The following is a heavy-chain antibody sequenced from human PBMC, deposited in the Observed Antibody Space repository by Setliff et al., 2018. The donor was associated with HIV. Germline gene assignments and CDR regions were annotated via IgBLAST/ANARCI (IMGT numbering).Heavy chain of an antibody. J-gene: IGHJ6*03. CDR3: ARGVIETGYDYVDIYYYNYMDV. CDR1: GGYMSSKD. V-gene: IGHV4-4*07. CDR2: ISTSGTT. D-gene: IGHD5-12*01. Sequence: PSETLSLTCTVAGGYMSSKDWSWIRQPAGKGLEWSGHISTSGTTKYNPSLKSRVTISVDTSKKHFSLRLTSVPAADTAVYFCARGVIETGYDYVDIYYYNYMDVWGKGTTVTVSS.